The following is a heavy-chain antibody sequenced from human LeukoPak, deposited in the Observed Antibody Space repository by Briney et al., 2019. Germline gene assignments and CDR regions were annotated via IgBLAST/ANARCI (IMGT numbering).Heavy chain of an antibody. CDR1: GFTFSSSE. CDR3: AKQGGPVVTANDAFDI. D-gene: IGHD2-21*02. J-gene: IGHJ3*02. CDR2: ISGSSDTI. V-gene: IGHV3-23*01. Sequence: GSLRLSCAASGFTFSSSEMNWVRQAPGKGLEWVSSISGSSDTIYYADSVKGRFTISRDNSKNTLYLQMNSLRAEDTAVYYCAKQGGPVVTANDAFDIWGQGTMVTVSS.